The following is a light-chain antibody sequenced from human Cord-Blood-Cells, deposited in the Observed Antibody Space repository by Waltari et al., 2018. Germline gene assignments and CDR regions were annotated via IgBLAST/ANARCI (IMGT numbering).Light chain of an antibody. V-gene: IGKV3D-15*01. CDR3: QQYNNWPPIT. Sequence: EIVMTQSPATLSVSPGERATLPCRASQSVSSNLAGYHQKPGQAPRLLIYGASTRATGIPARFSGSGSGTEFTLTISSLQSEDFAVYYCQQYNNWPPITFGQGTRLEIK. J-gene: IGKJ5*01. CDR1: QSVSSN. CDR2: GAS.